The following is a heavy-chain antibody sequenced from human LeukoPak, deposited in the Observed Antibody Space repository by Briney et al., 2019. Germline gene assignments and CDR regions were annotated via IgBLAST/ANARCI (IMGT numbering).Heavy chain of an antibody. V-gene: IGHV4-4*07. CDR3: ARDQWGYYDSSGYYYFDY. D-gene: IGHD3-22*01. CDR2: IYTSGST. CDR1: GGSISSYY. J-gene: IGHJ4*02. Sequence: PSATLSLTCTVSGGSISSYYWSWIRQPAGKGLEWIGRIYTSGSTNYNPPLKSRVTMSVDTSKNQFSLKLSSVTAADTAVYYCARDQWGYYDSSGYYYFDYWGQGTLVTVSS.